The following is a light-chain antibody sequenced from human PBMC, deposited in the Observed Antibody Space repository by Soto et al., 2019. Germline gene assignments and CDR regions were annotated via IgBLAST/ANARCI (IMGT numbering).Light chain of an antibody. V-gene: IGLV1-40*01. Sequence: QAVVTQPPSVSGAPGQRVTISCTGSTSNIGAGYDVHWYQQLPGTAPKLLIYGSANRPSGVPDRFSGYKSGTSASLAITGLQAEDEADYYCQSYDDSLSGSYVFGTGTQLTVL. CDR3: QSYDDSLSGSYV. CDR1: TSNIGAGYD. J-gene: IGLJ1*01. CDR2: GSA.